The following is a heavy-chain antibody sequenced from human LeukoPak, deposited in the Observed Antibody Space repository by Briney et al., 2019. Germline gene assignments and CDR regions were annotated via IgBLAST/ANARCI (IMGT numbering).Heavy chain of an antibody. CDR3: AREGLEQDFDY. Sequence: PGRSLRLSCAASGFTVSSNYMSWIRQAPGKGLEWVSSISSSSSYKYYADSVKGRFTISRDNAKNSLYLQMNSLSAEDTAVYYCAREGLEQDFDYWGQGTLVTVSS. CDR2: ISSSSSYK. J-gene: IGHJ4*02. CDR1: GFTVSSNY. V-gene: IGHV3-21*01. D-gene: IGHD1/OR15-1a*01.